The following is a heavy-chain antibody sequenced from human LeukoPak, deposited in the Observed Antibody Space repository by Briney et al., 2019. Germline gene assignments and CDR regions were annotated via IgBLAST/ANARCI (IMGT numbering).Heavy chain of an antibody. CDR3: ARRPSMVRGVIGFDY. D-gene: IGHD3-10*01. J-gene: IGHJ4*02. Sequence: SETLSLTCTVSGGSISSYYWGWIRQPPGKGLEWIGSIYYSGSTNYNPSLKSRVTISVDTSKNQFSLKLSSVTAADTAVYYCARRPSMVRGVIGFDYWGQGTLVTVSS. V-gene: IGHV4-39*01. CDR1: GGSISSYY. CDR2: IYYSGST.